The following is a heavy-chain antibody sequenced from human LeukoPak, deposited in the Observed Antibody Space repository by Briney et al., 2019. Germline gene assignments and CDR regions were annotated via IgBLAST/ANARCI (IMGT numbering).Heavy chain of an antibody. CDR1: KFTFSSYA. D-gene: IGHD3-10*02. J-gene: IGHJ4*02. V-gene: IGHV3-23*01. CDR2: ISGSGANT. Sequence: GGSLRLSCAASKFTFSSYAMSWVRQAPGKGLEWVSAISGSGANTYYADAVKGRFTISRDNAKTTLYLQMNSLRADDTAVYYCAKDTPLCYFDYWGQGTLVTVSS. CDR3: AKDTPLCYFDY.